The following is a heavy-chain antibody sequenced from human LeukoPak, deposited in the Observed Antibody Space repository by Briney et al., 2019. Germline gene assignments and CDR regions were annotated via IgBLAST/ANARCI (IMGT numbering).Heavy chain of an antibody. CDR1: GGSFSGYY. CDR2: INHSGST. J-gene: IGHJ4*02. V-gene: IGHV4-34*01. Sequence: SETLSLTCAVYGGSFSGYYWSWIRQPPGKGLEWIGEINHSGSTNYNPSLKSRVTISVDTSKNQFSLKLSSVTAADTAVYYCARSGSGTYYPDYWGQGTLVTVSS. CDR3: ARSGSGTYYPDY. D-gene: IGHD3-10*01.